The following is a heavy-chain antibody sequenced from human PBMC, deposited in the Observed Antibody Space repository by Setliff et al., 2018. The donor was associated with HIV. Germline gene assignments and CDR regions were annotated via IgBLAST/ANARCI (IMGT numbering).Heavy chain of an antibody. CDR1: GFTFSSYS. D-gene: IGHD2-8*02. Sequence: GGSLRLSCAASGFTFSSYSMNWVRQAPGKGLEWVSAISSGGEIMFYADSVKGRFTITRDNSKNTLYLQMISLRADDTAVYYCAKSLLVAGNDYWGQGTLVTVSS. V-gene: IGHV3-23*01. J-gene: IGHJ4*02. CDR3: AKSLLVAGNDY. CDR2: ISSGGEIM.